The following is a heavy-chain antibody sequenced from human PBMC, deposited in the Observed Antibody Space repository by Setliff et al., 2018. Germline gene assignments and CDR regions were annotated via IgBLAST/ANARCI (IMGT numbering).Heavy chain of an antibody. CDR3: VRDDADNYDAFDN. V-gene: IGHV3-7*01. Sequence: GGSLRLSCVVSGFSCSRHWMSWVRQAPGKGLEWVADIKQDGSKKYYLDSVKGRFTIERDNAKRSLYLQMNGLRADDTGVYYCVRDDADNYDAFDNWGQGTLVTVSS. CDR1: GFSCSRHW. CDR2: IKQDGSKK. D-gene: IGHD3-22*01. J-gene: IGHJ3*02.